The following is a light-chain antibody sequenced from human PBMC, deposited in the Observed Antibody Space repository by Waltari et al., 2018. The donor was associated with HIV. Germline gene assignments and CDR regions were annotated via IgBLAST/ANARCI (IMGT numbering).Light chain of an antibody. CDR1: SSAIGAYDF. CDR3: SSYGDSLRVL. Sequence: SALTQPPSASGSLGPSVTNSCTGSSSAIGAYDFVSWFQQPPHSAPKLLLYEVTRRPSTVSDRFSGSRSGNTAFLTVAGLQPDDEATYFCSSYGDSLRVLFGGGTNVTVL. J-gene: IGLJ3*02. CDR2: EVT. V-gene: IGLV2-8*01.